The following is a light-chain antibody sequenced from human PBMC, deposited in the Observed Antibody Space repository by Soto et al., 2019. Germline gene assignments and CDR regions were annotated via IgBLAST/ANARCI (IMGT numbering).Light chain of an antibody. CDR2: KAS. V-gene: IGKV1-5*03. CDR1: QSIRGW. CDR3: QQYNTSPWT. J-gene: IGKJ1*01. Sequence: DIQMTQSPSTLSASVGDRVTITCRASQSIRGWLAWYQQKPGKAPKLLIYKASSLQIGVPSRFSASGSETDFTLTISSLQPDDFATYFCQQYNTSPWTFGQVTKVEIK.